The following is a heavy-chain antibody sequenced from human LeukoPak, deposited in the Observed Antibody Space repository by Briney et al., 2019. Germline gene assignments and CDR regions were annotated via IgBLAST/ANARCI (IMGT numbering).Heavy chain of an antibody. CDR1: GFSFSNYG. Sequence: QPGRSLRISCAASGFSFSNYGFHWVRQAPGKGLEWVAVIWYDGSKKYYADSVKGRFTISRDNSKNTLYLQMNSLRAEDTAVYYCARDIAVAGYYFDYWGQGTLVTVSS. CDR3: ARDIAVAGYYFDY. V-gene: IGHV3-33*01. D-gene: IGHD6-19*01. J-gene: IGHJ4*02. CDR2: IWYDGSKK.